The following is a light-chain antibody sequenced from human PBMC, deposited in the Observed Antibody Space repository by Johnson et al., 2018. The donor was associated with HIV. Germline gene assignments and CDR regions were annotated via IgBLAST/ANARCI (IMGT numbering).Light chain of an antibody. V-gene: IGLV1-51*02. CDR2: EDD. CDR3: GTWDSHLSVDFV. Sequence: QSVLTQPPSVSAAPGQKVTISCSGSSSNIGKNHVSWYQQFPGTAHKLLVYEDDKRPSDIPDRFSGSKSGTSATLGITGLQPGDEADYYCGTWDSHLSVDFVFGTGTKVTVL. CDR1: SSNIGKNH. J-gene: IGLJ1*01.